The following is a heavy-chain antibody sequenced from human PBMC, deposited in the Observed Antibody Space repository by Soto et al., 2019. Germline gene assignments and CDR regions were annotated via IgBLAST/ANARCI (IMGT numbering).Heavy chain of an antibody. Sequence: QITLKESGPTLVKPTQTLTLTCTFSGFSLTTSGVSVGWIRQPPGKALEWVAFIFWNDDKRYSPSLKSRLTITKHNSKKQVALTMTAMDPVDTATYYCAYRVGSRGSFDFWGPGTLVTVSS. CDR2: IFWNDDK. V-gene: IGHV2-5*01. CDR3: AYRVGSRGSFDF. J-gene: IGHJ4*02. D-gene: IGHD6-25*01. CDR1: GFSLTTSGVS.